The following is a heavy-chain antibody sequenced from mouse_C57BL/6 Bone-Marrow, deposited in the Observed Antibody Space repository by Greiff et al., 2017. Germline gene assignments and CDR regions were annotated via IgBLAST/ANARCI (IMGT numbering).Heavy chain of an antibody. CDR2: IWSGGST. CDR3: ARLRWYHYYAMDY. V-gene: IGHV2-2*01. J-gene: IGHJ4*01. D-gene: IGHD2-1*01. Sequence: QVQLQQSGPGLVQPSQSLSITCTASGFSFTSYGVHWVRQSPGKGLEWLGVIWSGGSTDYNAAFISRLTISKDNSKSQVFFKMNSLQADDTAIYYCARLRWYHYYAMDYWDQGTSVTVSS. CDR1: GFSFTSYG.